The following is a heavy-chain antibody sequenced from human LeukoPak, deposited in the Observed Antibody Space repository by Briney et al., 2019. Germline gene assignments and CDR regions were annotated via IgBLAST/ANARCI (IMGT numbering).Heavy chain of an antibody. CDR3: ARDSETETGWYYYGMDV. Sequence: GGSLRLSCAASGFTFSSYWMHWVRQAPGKGLVWVSHINSDGSSTSYADSVKGRFTITRDNSKNTVYLQMNSLRAEDTAVYYCARDSETETGWYYYGMDVWGQGTTVTVSS. J-gene: IGHJ6*02. CDR2: INSDGSST. D-gene: IGHD1-1*01. V-gene: IGHV3-74*01. CDR1: GFTFSSYW.